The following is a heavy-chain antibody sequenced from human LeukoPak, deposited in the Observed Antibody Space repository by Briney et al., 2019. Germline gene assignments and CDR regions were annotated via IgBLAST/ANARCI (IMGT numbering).Heavy chain of an antibody. CDR3: AKGYYDLDYYYYGMDV. Sequence: GGSLRLSCAASGFTFSSYGMHWVRQAPGKGLEWVAVISYDGSNKYYADSVKGRFTISRDNSKNTLYLQMNSLRAEDTAVYYCAKGYYDLDYYYYGMDVWGQGTTVTVSS. V-gene: IGHV3-30*18. D-gene: IGHD3-3*01. J-gene: IGHJ6*02. CDR1: GFTFSSYG. CDR2: ISYDGSNK.